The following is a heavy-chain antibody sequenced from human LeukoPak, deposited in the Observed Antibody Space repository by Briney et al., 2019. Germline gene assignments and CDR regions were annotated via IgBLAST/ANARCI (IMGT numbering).Heavy chain of an antibody. CDR2: IYYSGST. CDR3: ARRGSVAARPSRFDY. Sequence: SETLSLTCTVSGGSISSYYWSWIRQPPGKGLEWIGYIYYSGSTSYNPSLKSRVTISVDTSKNQFSLKLSSVTAADTAVYYCARRGSVAARPSRFDYWGQGTLVTVSS. D-gene: IGHD6-6*01. J-gene: IGHJ4*02. V-gene: IGHV4-59*12. CDR1: GGSISSYY.